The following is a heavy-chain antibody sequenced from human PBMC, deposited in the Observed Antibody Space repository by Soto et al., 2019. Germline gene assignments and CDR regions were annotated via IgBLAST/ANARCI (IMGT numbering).Heavy chain of an antibody. CDR2: IWYDGSNK. Sequence: SGGSLRLSCAAAGFTLSSYGMHWARQAPGKGLEWVAVIWYDGSNKYYADSVKGRFTISRDNSKNTLYLQMNSLRAEDTAVYYCAREYSSSSGFDYWGQGTLVTVSS. CDR1: GFTLSSYG. CDR3: AREYSSSSGFDY. D-gene: IGHD6-6*01. J-gene: IGHJ4*02. V-gene: IGHV3-33*01.